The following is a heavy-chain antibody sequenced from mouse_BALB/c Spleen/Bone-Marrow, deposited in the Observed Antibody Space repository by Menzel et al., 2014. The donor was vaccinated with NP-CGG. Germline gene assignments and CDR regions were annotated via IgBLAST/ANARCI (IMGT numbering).Heavy chain of an antibody. CDR1: GYTFTSYW. J-gene: IGHJ4*01. D-gene: IGHD1-2*01. Sequence: VQLQQSGAELAKPGASVKMSCKASGYTFTSYWMHWVKQRPGQALEWIGYINPSTGYTEYNLKFKDKATLTADKSSSTAYIQLSSLTSEDSAVYYCASPYGYEDYSAMDYWGQGTSVTVSS. CDR3: ASPYGYEDYSAMDY. V-gene: IGHV1-7*01. CDR2: INPSTGYT.